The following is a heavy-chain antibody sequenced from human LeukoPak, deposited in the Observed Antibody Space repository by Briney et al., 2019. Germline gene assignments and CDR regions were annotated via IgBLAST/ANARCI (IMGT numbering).Heavy chain of an antibody. CDR2: ISAYNGNT. CDR1: GYTFTSYG. Sequence: GASVKVSCKASGYTFTSYGISWVRQAPGQGLEWMGWISAYNGNTNYAQKFQGRVTMTRDTSISTAYMELSRLRSDDTAVYYCARGVVKFPGIAAAGTGMDYMDVWGKGTTVTVSS. V-gene: IGHV1-18*01. D-gene: IGHD6-13*01. J-gene: IGHJ6*03. CDR3: ARGVVKFPGIAAAGTGMDYMDV.